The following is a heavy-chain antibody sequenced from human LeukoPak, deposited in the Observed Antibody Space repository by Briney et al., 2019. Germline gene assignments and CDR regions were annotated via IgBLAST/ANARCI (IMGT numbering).Heavy chain of an antibody. J-gene: IGHJ4*02. D-gene: IGHD6-13*01. CDR2: IYYSGST. CDR3: ASIDSSSWYVDY. Sequence: SGTLSLTCTVSGGSISSSSYHWGWIRQPPGKGLEWIGSIYYSGSTYYNPSLKSRVTISVDTSKNQFSLKLSSVTAADTAVYYCASIDSSSWYVDYWGQGTLVTVSS. V-gene: IGHV4-39*07. CDR1: GGSISSSSYH.